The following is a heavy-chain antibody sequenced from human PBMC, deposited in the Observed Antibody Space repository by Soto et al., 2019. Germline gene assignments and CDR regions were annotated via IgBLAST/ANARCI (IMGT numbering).Heavy chain of an antibody. D-gene: IGHD3-9*01. CDR2: ISGSGGST. CDR3: AKKDGYDILTGYPTPFDY. CDR1: GFTFSSYA. J-gene: IGHJ4*02. Sequence: EVQLLESGRGLVQPGGSLRLSCAASGFTFSSYAMSWVRQAPGKGLEWVSAISGSGGSTYYADSVKGRFTISRDNSKNTLYLQMNSLRAEDTAVYYCAKKDGYDILTGYPTPFDYWGQGTLVTVSS. V-gene: IGHV3-23*01.